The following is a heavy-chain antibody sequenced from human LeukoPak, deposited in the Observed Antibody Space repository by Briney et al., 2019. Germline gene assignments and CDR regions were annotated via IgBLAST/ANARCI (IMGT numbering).Heavy chain of an antibody. D-gene: IGHD3-22*01. V-gene: IGHV3-23*01. Sequence: GGSLRLSCAASGFTFSSYAMSWVRQAPGKGLEWVSAISGSGGSTYYADSVKGRFTISRDNSKNTLYLQMNSLRAEDTAVYYCARGVAYYDSSGYDYWGQGTLVTVSS. CDR3: ARGVAYYDSSGYDY. J-gene: IGHJ4*02. CDR2: ISGSGGST. CDR1: GFTFSSYA.